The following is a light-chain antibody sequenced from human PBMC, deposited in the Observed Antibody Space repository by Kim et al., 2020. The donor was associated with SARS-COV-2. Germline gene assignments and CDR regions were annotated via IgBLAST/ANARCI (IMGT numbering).Light chain of an antibody. J-gene: IGLJ2*01. V-gene: IGLV2-23*02. CDR1: SSDVGTYTL. Sequence: QSALTQPTSVSGSPGQSITISCTGTSSDVGTYTLVSWYQQHPGKAPKRLIFEVSKRPSGVSHRFSGSKSGNTASLTISGLQAEDEADYYCCSYAGDTTFVLFGGGTQLTVL. CDR3: CSYAGDTTFVL. CDR2: EVS.